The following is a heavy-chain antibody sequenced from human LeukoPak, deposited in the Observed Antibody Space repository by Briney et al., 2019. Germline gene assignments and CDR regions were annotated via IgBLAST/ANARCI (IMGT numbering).Heavy chain of an antibody. CDR2: IYYSGST. Sequence: MSSETLSLTCTVSGGPISSYYWSWIRQPPGKGLEWIGYIYYSGSTNYNPSLKSRVTISVDTSKNQFSLKLSSVTAADTAVYYCARESTYCSGGSCYRRPFDYWGQGTLVTVSS. CDR3: ARESTYCSGGSCYRRPFDY. J-gene: IGHJ4*02. V-gene: IGHV4-59*01. CDR1: GGPISSYY. D-gene: IGHD2-15*01.